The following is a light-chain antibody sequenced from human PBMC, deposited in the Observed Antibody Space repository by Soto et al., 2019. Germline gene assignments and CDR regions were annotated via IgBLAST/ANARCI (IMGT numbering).Light chain of an antibody. CDR2: DAS. V-gene: IGKV3-11*01. Sequence: EIVLTQSPATLSLSPGERATLSCRASQSVSSYLAWYQHKPGQAPRLLIYDASNRATGIPARFSGSGSGIDFTLPISSLEPEDFAVYYCQQRGHWPPTFGPGTKVDIK. CDR3: QQRGHWPPT. J-gene: IGKJ3*01. CDR1: QSVSSY.